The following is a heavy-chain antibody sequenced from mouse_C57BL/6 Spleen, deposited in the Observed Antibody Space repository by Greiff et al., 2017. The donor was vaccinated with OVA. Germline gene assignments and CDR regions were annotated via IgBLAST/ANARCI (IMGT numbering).Heavy chain of an antibody. J-gene: IGHJ2*01. CDR3: ARPDSSGYVNYFDY. D-gene: IGHD3-2*02. V-gene: IGHV14-3*01. CDR2: IDPANGNT. Sequence: EVQLVESVAELVRPGASVKLSCTASGFNIKNTYMHWVKQRPEQGLEWIGRIDPANGNTKYAPKFQGKATITADTSSNTAYLQLSSLTSEDTAIDYCARPDSSGYVNYFDYWGQGTTLTVSS. CDR1: GFNIKNTY.